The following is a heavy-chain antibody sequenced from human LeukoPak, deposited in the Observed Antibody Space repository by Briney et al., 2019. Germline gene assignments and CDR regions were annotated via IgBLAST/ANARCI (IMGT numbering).Heavy chain of an antibody. V-gene: IGHV3-48*04. CDR1: GFTFSSYA. Sequence: GGSLRLSCAASGFTFSSYAMSWVRQAPGKGLEWVSYISSSSSTIYYADSVKGRFTISRDNAKNSLYLQMNSLRAEDTAVYYCARVVGYPPGAYYYYYYMDVWGKGTTVTVSS. CDR2: ISSSSSTI. J-gene: IGHJ6*03. CDR3: ARVVGYPPGAYYYYYYMDV. D-gene: IGHD2-21*01.